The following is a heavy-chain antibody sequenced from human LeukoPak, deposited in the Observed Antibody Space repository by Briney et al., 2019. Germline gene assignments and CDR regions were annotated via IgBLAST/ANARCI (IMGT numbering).Heavy chain of an antibody. CDR2: IWSDGSNK. Sequence: PGRSLRLSCAASGFPFSTYGMHWVRQAPGKGLEWVAVIWSDGSNKYYADSVKGRFTISRDNSKNTVYLQMNSLRAEDTAVYYCARDPGGINSYWGQGTLVTVSS. V-gene: IGHV3-33*01. CDR3: ARDPGGINSY. J-gene: IGHJ4*02. D-gene: IGHD1-26*01. CDR1: GFPFSTYG.